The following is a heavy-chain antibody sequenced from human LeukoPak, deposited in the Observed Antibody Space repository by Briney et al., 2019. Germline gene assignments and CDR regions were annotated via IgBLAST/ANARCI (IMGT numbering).Heavy chain of an antibody. J-gene: IGHJ4*02. CDR3: ATTYYYDSSGYYGIDY. D-gene: IGHD3-22*01. CDR1: GYTLTELS. Sequence: ASVKVSCKVSGYTLTELSMHWVRQAPGKGLEWMGGFDPEGGETIYAQKFQGRVTMTEDTSTDTAYMELSSLRSEDTAVYYCATTYYYDSSGYYGIDYWGQGTLVTVSS. CDR2: FDPEGGET. V-gene: IGHV1-24*01.